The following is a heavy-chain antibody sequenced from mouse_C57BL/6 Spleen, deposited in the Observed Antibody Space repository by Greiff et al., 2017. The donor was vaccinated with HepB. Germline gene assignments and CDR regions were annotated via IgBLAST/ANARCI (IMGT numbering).Heavy chain of an antibody. D-gene: IGHD1-1*01. CDR2: INPSNGGT. CDR3: ARMPGEYGSSFAY. V-gene: IGHV1-53*01. CDR1: GYTFTSYW. Sequence: VQLQQSGTELVKPGASVKLSCKASGYTFTSYWMHWVKQRPGQGLEWIGNINPSNGGTNYNEKFKSKATLTVDKSSSTAYMQLSSLTSEDSAVYYCARMPGEYGSSFAYWGQGTLVTVSA. J-gene: IGHJ3*01.